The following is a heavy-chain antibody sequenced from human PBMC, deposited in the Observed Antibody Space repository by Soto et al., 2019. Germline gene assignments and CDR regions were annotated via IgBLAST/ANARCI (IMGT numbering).Heavy chain of an antibody. V-gene: IGHV3-74*01. Sequence: EVQLVESGGGLVQPVGSLRLSCAASGFSFRSYWMHWVRQAPGKGLIWVSRINSDGGSTTYADSVKGRFTISRDNTKNTLSLQMTSLRAEDTAVYFCARDYYDTSDYYREVDAFDLWGQGTMVTVSS. D-gene: IGHD3-22*01. CDR3: ARDYYDTSDYYREVDAFDL. CDR1: GFSFRSYW. CDR2: INSDGGST. J-gene: IGHJ3*01.